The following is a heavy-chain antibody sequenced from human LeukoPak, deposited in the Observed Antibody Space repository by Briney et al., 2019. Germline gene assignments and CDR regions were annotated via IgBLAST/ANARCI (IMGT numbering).Heavy chain of an antibody. CDR1: GFTFSSYW. J-gene: IGHJ4*02. CDR3: ARDQGSSGWYDYYFDY. Sequence: GGSLRLSCAASGFTFSSYWMSWVRQAPGKGLESVANIKQDGSEKYYVDSVKGRFTISRDNAKNSLYLQMNSLRAEDTAVYYCARDQGSSGWYDYYFDYWGQGTLVTVSS. V-gene: IGHV3-7*01. CDR2: IKQDGSEK. D-gene: IGHD6-19*01.